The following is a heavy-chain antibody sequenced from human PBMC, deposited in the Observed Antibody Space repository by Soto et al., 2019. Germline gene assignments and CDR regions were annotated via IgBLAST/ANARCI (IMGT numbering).Heavy chain of an antibody. J-gene: IGHJ4*02. Sequence: SETLSLTCAVYGGSFSGYYWSWIRQPPGKGLEWIGEINHSGSTNYNPSLKSRVTISVDTSKNQFSLKLSSVTAADTAVYYCARGLGYSYVYEKKRGNYFDYWGQGTLVTVSS. D-gene: IGHD5-18*01. CDR3: ARGLGYSYVYEKKRGNYFDY. CDR1: GGSFSGYY. CDR2: INHSGST. V-gene: IGHV4-34*01.